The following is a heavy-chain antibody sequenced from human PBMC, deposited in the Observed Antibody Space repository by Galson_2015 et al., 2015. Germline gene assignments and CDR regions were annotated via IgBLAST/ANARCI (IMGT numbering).Heavy chain of an antibody. CDR3: ARDRTGAFDY. J-gene: IGHJ4*02. V-gene: IGHV5-51*01. Sequence: KGLEWMGIIYPGDSDTRYSPSFQGQVTISADKSISTAYLQWSSLKASDTAMYYCARDRTGAFDYWGQGTLVTVSS. CDR2: IYPGDSDT. D-gene: IGHD1-14*01.